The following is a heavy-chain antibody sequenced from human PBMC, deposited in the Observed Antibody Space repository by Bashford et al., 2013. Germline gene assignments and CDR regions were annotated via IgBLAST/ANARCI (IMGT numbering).Heavy chain of an antibody. CDR3: AKGRSGPGNYLFDY. J-gene: IGHJ4*02. CDR1: GFTVINNF. CDR2: IWSTGTI. Sequence: GSLRLSCAASGFTVINNFMTWVRQAPGKGLEWVSVIWSTGTISYADSVQGRFTISTDSSKNTLDLQMNSLRAEDTAVYYCAKGRSGPGNYLFDYVGPGSPGHRLL. V-gene: IGHV3-66*01. D-gene: IGHD3-22*01.